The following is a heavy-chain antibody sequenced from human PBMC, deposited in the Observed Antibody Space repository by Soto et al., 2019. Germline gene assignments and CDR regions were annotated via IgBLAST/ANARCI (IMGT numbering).Heavy chain of an antibody. Sequence: SETLSLTCAVSGGSMSSGTYYWGWIRQPPGKGLDWIGSIYYSGTTYYSPSLKSRVAISVETSKKYFSLRLRSVTAADTAVYYCARGTYGDYSPYYYGMDVWGQGTTVTVSS. CDR2: IYYSGTT. D-gene: IGHD4-17*01. J-gene: IGHJ6*02. CDR3: ARGTYGDYSPYYYGMDV. CDR1: GGSMSSGTYY. V-gene: IGHV4-39*02.